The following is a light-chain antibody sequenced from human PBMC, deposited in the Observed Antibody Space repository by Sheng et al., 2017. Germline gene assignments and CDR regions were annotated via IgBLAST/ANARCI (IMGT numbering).Light chain of an antibody. V-gene: IGKV3-20*01. J-gene: IGKJ1*01. CDR3: QHSGSSPPTWT. CDR2: GAS. Sequence: EIVLTQSPATLSLSPGERATLSCRASQSVSTYLAWYQQKPGQAPRLLIYGASSRATGIPDRFSGSGSGTDFTLTISRLEPEDFAVYYCQHSGSSPPTWTFGQGTKVEFK. CDR1: QSVSTY.